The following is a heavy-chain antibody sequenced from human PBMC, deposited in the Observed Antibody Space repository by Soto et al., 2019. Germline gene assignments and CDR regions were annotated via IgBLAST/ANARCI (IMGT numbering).Heavy chain of an antibody. D-gene: IGHD3-3*01. V-gene: IGHV3-48*02. J-gene: IGHJ4*02. CDR2: ISSSSSTI. CDR3: ARTFNDFWSGYYPPYYFDY. CDR1: GFTFSSYS. Sequence: GGSLRLSCAASGFTFSSYSMNWVRQAPGKGLEWVSYISSSSSTIYYADSVKGRFTISRDNAKNSLYLQMNSLRDEDTAVYYCARTFNDFWSGYYPPYYFDYWGQGTLVTVSS.